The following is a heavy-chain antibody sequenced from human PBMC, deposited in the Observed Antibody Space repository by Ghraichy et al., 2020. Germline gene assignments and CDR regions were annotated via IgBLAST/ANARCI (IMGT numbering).Heavy chain of an antibody. CDR1: GYSFTNYG. CDR3: ATGYSSSPTGHWFDP. J-gene: IGHJ5*02. V-gene: IGHV1-18*04. D-gene: IGHD6-13*01. Sequence: ASVKVSCKASGYSFTNYGISWVRQAPGQGLEWMGWISPYNGNTKYAQKLQGRVSMTTDTTTSTAYMELRSLRSDDTAVYCCATGYSSSPTGHWFDPWGQGTLVTVSS. CDR2: ISPYNGNT.